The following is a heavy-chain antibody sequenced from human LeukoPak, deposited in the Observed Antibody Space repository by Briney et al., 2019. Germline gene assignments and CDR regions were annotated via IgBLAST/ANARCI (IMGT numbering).Heavy chain of an antibody. J-gene: IGHJ4*02. CDR3: AKGKPSSLWPPFDD. CDR2: IASDGSST. Sequence: GGSLRLSCAASGFTFSSYWMNWVRQAPGKGLVWVSRIASDGSSTTYADSVKGRFTISRDNSKNTLYLQMNSLKPEDTAVYYCAKGKPSSLWPPFDDWGQGTLVTVSS. V-gene: IGHV3-74*01. D-gene: IGHD5-18*01. CDR1: GFTFSSYW.